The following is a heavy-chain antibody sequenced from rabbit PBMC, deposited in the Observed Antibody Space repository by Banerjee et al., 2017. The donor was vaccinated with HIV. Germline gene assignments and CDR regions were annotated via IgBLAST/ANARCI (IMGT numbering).Heavy chain of an antibody. V-gene: IGHV1S45*01. CDR1: GFTISSSCW. CDR2: IDGGRSDST. D-gene: IGHD4-1*01. J-gene: IGHJ4*01. CDR3: ARDLAGVIGWNFNL. Sequence: QEHLEESRGDLVKPGASLTLTCTASGFTISSSCWMCWVRQAPGKGLEWIACIDGGRSDSTYYANWAKGRLTISKTSSTTVTLQMTSLTAADTATYFCARDLAGVIGWNFNLWGPGTLVTVS.